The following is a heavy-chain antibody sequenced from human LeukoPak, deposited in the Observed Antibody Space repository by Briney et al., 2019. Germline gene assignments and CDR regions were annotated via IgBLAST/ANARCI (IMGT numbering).Heavy chain of an antibody. V-gene: IGHV3-30*02. CDR2: IRYDASNK. CDR1: GFTFSGFG. Sequence: GGSLRLSCAASGFTFSGFGMHWVRQAPGKGLEWVAFIRYDASNKYYADSVKGRFTISRDNSKNTLYLQTNSLRAEDTAVYYCATDVHPGNNWFDPWGQGTLVTVSS. D-gene: IGHD1-1*01. CDR3: ATDVHPGNNWFDP. J-gene: IGHJ5*02.